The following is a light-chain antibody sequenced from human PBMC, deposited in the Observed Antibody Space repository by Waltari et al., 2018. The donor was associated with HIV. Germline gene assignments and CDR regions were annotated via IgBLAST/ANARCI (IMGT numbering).Light chain of an antibody. CDR2: LNRDGSH. J-gene: IGLJ3*02. V-gene: IGLV4-69*01. CDR1: SVHSNYA. CDR3: QTWGTGMV. Sequence: QLVLTQSPSASASLGASVKLTCTLRSVHSNYAIAWHQQQAEQGPRYLLKLNRDGSHYKGDGLPERFSGSSSGAERYLTISSLQSEDEADYYCQTWGTGMVFGGGTKLTVL.